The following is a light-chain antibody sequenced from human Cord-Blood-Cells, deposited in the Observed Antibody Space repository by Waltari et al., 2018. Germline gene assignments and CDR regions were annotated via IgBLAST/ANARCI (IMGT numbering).Light chain of an antibody. CDR3: AAWDDSLSAVV. V-gene: IGLV1-47*01. J-gene: IGLJ2*01. CDR2: RNN. CDR1: SSNIGRNY. Sequence: QSVLTQPPSASGTPGQRVTISCSGSSSNIGRNYVYWYQQLPGTAPTLLIYRNNQRPSGVPDRFSGSKSGTSASLAISGLRSEDEAEYYCAAWDDSLSAVVFGGGTKLTVL.